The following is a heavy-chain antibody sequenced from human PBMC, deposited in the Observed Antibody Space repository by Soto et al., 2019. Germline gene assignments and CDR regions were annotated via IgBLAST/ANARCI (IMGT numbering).Heavy chain of an antibody. CDR2: IYWDDDK. V-gene: IGHV2-5*02. D-gene: IGHD3-10*01. CDR1: GFSLSTSGVG. Sequence: QITLKESGPTLVKPTQTLTLTCTFSGFSLSTSGVGVGWIRQPPGKALEWLALIYWDDDKRYSPSLKSRLTITKDTSKNQEVLTMTNMDPVDTATYYCAHRSVRVLLDYWGQGTLVTVSS. J-gene: IGHJ4*02. CDR3: AHRSVRVLLDY.